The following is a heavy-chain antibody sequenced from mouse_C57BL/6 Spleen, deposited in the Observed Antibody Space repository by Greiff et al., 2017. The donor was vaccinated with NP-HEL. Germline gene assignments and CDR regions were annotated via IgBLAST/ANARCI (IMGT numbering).Heavy chain of an antibody. D-gene: IGHD1-1*01. Sequence: DVKLVESGGDLVKPGGSLKLSCAASGFTFSSYGMSWVRQTPDKRLEWVATISSGGSYTYYPDSVKGRFTISRDNAKNTLYLQMSSLKSEDTAMYYCARHGTVVAPYYFDYWGQGTTLTVSS. CDR3: ARHGTVVAPYYFDY. CDR1: GFTFSSYG. CDR2: ISSGGSYT. J-gene: IGHJ2*01. V-gene: IGHV5-6*02.